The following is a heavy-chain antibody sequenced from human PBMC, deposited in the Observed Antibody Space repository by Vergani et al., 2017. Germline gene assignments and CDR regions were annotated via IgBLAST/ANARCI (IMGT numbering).Heavy chain of an antibody. CDR3: ARGDDILTGYYRNYYYYGMDV. J-gene: IGHJ6*02. CDR2: INPSGGHT. Sequence: QVQVVQSGAEVKKSGASVKVSCKTSGYTFSNYYMHWVRQAPGQGLEWMGIINPSGGHTNYAQKFQGRVTMTRDTSTSTVYMELSSLRSEDTAVYYCARGDDILTGYYRNYYYYGMDVWGQGTTVTVSS. D-gene: IGHD3-9*01. V-gene: IGHV1-46*01. CDR1: GYTFSNYY.